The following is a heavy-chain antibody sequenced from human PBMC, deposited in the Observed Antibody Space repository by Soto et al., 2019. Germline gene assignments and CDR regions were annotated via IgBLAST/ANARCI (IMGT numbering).Heavy chain of an antibody. CDR1: GFTVDDYA. CDR2: ISWNSETI. Sequence: PGGSLRLSCAASGFTVDDYAMHWVRQAPGKGLEWVSGISWNSETIDYADSVKGRFTISRDNAKSSLFLQMNSLRPDGTALYYCAKDMKWGGMTTIHYFDYWGQGTLVTVS. V-gene: IGHV3-9*01. CDR3: AKDMKWGGMTTIHYFDY. D-gene: IGHD4-17*01. J-gene: IGHJ4*02.